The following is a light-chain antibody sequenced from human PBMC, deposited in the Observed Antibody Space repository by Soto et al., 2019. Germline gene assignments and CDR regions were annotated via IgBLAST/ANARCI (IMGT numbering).Light chain of an antibody. J-gene: IGKJ5*01. CDR2: DAS. CDR3: QQRSNWPPIT. Sequence: EIVLTQSPATLSLSPCERATLSSSASQSVSRYLAWYQQKPGQAPRLLIYDASNRATGIPARFSGSGSGTDFTLTISSLEPEDFAVYYCQQRSNWPPITFGQGTRLEI. V-gene: IGKV3-11*01. CDR1: QSVSRY.